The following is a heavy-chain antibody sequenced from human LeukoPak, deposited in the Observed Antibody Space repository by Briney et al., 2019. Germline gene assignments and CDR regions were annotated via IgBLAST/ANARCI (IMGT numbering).Heavy chain of an antibody. Sequence: PGESLKISCKGSGYIFTSYWIGWVRQMPGKGLEWMGIIYPGDSDTRYSPSFQGQVTISADKSISTAYLQWSSLKASDTAMYYCARGGSSGWSEDAFDIWGQGTMVTVSS. CDR1: GYIFTSYW. D-gene: IGHD6-19*01. CDR2: IYPGDSDT. CDR3: ARGGSSGWSEDAFDI. J-gene: IGHJ3*02. V-gene: IGHV5-51*01.